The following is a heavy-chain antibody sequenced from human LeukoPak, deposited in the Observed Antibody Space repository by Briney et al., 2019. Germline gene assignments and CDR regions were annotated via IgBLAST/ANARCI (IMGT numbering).Heavy chain of an antibody. J-gene: IGHJ5*02. CDR1: GYTFTSYY. CDR3: ARSSTINRHQLDP. D-gene: IGHD2-2*01. CDR2: INPSGGST. Sequence: ASVEVSCKASGYTFTSYYMHWVRQAPGQGLEWMGIINPSGGSTSYAQKFQGRVTMTRDTSTSTVYMELSSLRSEDTAVYYCARSSTINRHQLDPWGQGTLVTVSS. V-gene: IGHV1-46*01.